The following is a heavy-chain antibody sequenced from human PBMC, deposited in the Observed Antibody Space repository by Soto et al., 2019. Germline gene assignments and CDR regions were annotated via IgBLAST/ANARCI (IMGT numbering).Heavy chain of an antibody. Sequence: SVKVSCKASGGTFSSYAISWVRQAPGQGLELMGGIIPIFGTANYAQKFQGRVTITAXXXXXXAXMXLXXLXSEDTAVYYCARADSRIAAAGRAAFDIWG. CDR2: IIPIFGTA. CDR3: ARADSRIAAAGRAAFDI. J-gene: IGHJ3*02. CDR1: GGTFSSYA. V-gene: IGHV1-69*13. D-gene: IGHD6-13*01.